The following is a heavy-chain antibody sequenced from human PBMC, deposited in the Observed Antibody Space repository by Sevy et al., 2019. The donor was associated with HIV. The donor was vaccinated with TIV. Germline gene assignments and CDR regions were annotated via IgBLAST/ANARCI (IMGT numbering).Heavy chain of an antibody. V-gene: IGHV4-39*01. J-gene: IGHJ6*02. CDR1: GGSISSSSYY. D-gene: IGHD3-3*01. CDR3: ACHGYYDFWSGYSTSGTGYYYYGIDV. CDR2: IYYSGST. Sequence: SETLSLTCTVSGGSISSSSYYWGWIRQPPGKGLEWIGSIYYSGSTYYNPSLKSRVTISVDTSKNQFSLKLSSVTAADTAVYYCACHGYYDFWSGYSTSGTGYYYYGIDVWGQGTTVTVSS.